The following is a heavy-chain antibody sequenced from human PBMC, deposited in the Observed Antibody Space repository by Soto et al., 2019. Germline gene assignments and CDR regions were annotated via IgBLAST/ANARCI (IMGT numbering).Heavy chain of an antibody. CDR3: ARAHPGIAVAGTLLAP. D-gene: IGHD6-19*01. CDR1: GFTFSSYS. CDR2: ISSSSSTI. Sequence: EVQLVESGGGLVQPGGSLRLSCAASGFTFSSYSMNWVRQAPGKGLEWVSYISSSSSTIYYADSVKGRFTISRDNAKTSLYLQMNSLRDEDTAVYYCARAHPGIAVAGTLLAPWGQGTLVTVSS. V-gene: IGHV3-48*02. J-gene: IGHJ5*02.